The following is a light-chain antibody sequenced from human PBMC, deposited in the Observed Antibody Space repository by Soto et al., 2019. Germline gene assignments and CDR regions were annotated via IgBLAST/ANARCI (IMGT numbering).Light chain of an antibody. CDR2: AAS. CDR1: QGISDY. CDR3: QNYYSAPFT. Sequence: DIQMTQSPSSLSAFLGDRFTITCRASQGISDYLVWYQQKPGKVPKLLIYAASTLQSGVPPRFSGTGSGTDFTLTISSLQPEDVATYYCQNYYSAPFTFGPGTKVDIK. J-gene: IGKJ3*01. V-gene: IGKV1-27*01.